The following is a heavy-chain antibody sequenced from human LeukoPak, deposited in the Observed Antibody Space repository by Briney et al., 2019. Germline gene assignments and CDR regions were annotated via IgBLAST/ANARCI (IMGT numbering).Heavy chain of an antibody. J-gene: IGHJ4*02. CDR3: AFRGGSDDFDS. D-gene: IGHD3-10*01. CDR1: GYTFGSYN. Sequence: ASVKVSCKASGYTFGSYNMDWVRQAPGQRLEWMGWINAGNGNTKFSQKFQGRVTITRDTSASTVYMELSSLRSGDTAVYYCAFRGGSDDFDSWGQGTLVTVSS. CDR2: INAGNGNT. V-gene: IGHV1-3*01.